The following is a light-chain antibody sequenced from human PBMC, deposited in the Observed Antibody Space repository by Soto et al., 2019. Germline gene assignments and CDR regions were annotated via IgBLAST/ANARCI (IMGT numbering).Light chain of an antibody. CDR2: GAS. CDR3: QQHNDCPYT. Sequence: EIVMTQSPATLSVSPGERATLSCRASQSVRSNLAWYQQKPCQAPRLLIYGASPRATAIPARFSGSGSATDFTLTISSLQSEDFAVYYCQQHNDCPYTFGQGTKLEIK. V-gene: IGKV3-15*01. J-gene: IGKJ2*01. CDR1: QSVRSN.